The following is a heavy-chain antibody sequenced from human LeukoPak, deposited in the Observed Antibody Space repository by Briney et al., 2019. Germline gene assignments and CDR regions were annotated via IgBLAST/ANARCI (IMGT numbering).Heavy chain of an antibody. Sequence: SETQSLTCAVYGGSFSGYYWSWIRQPPGKGLEWIGEINHSGSTNYNPSLKSRVTISVDTSKNQVSLKLSSVTAADTAVYYCARGWFPDYWGQGTLVTVSS. J-gene: IGHJ4*02. D-gene: IGHD3-10*01. CDR2: INHSGST. CDR3: ARGWFPDY. V-gene: IGHV4-34*01. CDR1: GGSFSGYY.